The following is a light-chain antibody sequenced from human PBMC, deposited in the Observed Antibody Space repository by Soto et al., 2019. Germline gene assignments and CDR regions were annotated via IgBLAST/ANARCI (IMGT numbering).Light chain of an antibody. CDR3: QVWDSSSDHPEV. CDR2: YDS. J-gene: IGLJ2*01. Sequence: SYELTQPPSVSVAPGKTARITCGGNNIGSKSVHWYQQKPGQAPVLVIYYDSDRPSGIPERFSGSNSGNTATLTISRVEAGDDADYYCQVWDSSSDHPEVFGGGTKLTVL. CDR1: NIGSKS. V-gene: IGLV3-21*04.